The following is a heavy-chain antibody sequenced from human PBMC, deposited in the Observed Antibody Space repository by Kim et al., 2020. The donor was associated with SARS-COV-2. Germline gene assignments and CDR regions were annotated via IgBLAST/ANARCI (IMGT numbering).Heavy chain of an antibody. Sequence: KGQFTISGDNSKNTLYLQMNSLRAEDRAVYYCAKDQGALLWFGTSYGMDVWGQGTTVTVSS. CDR3: AKDQGALLWFGTSYGMDV. V-gene: IGHV3-33*06. J-gene: IGHJ6*02. D-gene: IGHD3-10*01.